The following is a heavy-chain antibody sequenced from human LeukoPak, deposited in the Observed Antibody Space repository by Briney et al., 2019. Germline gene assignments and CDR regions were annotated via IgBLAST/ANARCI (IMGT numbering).Heavy chain of an antibody. J-gene: IGHJ5*02. CDR2: IHDTRGT. CDR3: AGRIGYATSPADH. D-gene: IGHD1-26*01. V-gene: IGHV4-59*01. Sequence: PSETLSLTCTVSGGSMKNYYWSWIRQPPGKGLEWIGYIHDTRGTNYNPYLKSRVTMSLDTSKNHFSLSLNSVTAADTAVYFCAGRIGYATSPADHLGQGTLVIVSS. CDR1: GGSMKNYY.